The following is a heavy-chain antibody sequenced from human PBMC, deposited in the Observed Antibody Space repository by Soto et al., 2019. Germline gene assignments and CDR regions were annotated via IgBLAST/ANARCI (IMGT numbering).Heavy chain of an antibody. Sequence: GGALKLSCAASGFTFSSYALNSVRPAPGKGLEWVSAISGSGGSTYYADSVKGRFTISRDNSKNTLYLQMNSLRAEDTAVYYCAKAPGAAAGYYYYYYMDVWGKGTTVTVSS. CDR3: AKAPGAAAGYYYYYYMDV. CDR2: ISGSGGST. D-gene: IGHD6-13*01. J-gene: IGHJ6*03. CDR1: GFTFSSYA. V-gene: IGHV3-23*01.